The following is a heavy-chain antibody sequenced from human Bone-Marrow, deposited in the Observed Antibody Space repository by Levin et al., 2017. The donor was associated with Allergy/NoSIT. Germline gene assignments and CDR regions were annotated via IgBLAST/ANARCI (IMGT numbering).Heavy chain of an antibody. J-gene: IGHJ4*02. CDR2: IYWDDDK. D-gene: IGHD6-13*01. V-gene: IGHV2-5*02. CDR3: VQVRAGFYPHF. CDR1: GFSLRTTGVG. Sequence: ESGPTLVKPTETLTLTCTFSGFSLRTTGVGVVWIRQPPGKALEWLAVIYWDDDKRYNKSLKSRLAITKDTSKNQVVLRMTNMEPVDTATYFCVQVRAGFYPHFWGQGTLVTVSA.